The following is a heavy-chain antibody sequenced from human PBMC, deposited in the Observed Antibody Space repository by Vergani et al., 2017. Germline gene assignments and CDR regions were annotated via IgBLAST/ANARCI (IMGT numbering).Heavy chain of an antibody. J-gene: IGHJ2*01. V-gene: IGHV3-23*01. CDR3: ARVPYDFWSGYYAYFDL. Sequence: EVQLLESGGGLVQPGGSLRLSCAASGFTFSSYAMSWVRQAPGKGLEWVSAISGSGGSTYYADSVKGRFTISRDNSKNTLYLQMNSLRAEDTAVYYCARVPYDFWSGYYAYFDLWGRGTLVTVSS. CDR2: ISGSGGST. D-gene: IGHD3-3*01. CDR1: GFTFSSYA.